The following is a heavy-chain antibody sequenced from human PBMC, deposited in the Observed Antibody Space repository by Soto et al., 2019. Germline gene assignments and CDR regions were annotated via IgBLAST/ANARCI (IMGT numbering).Heavy chain of an antibody. CDR3: ARGDCSSTSCAFHWFDP. CDR1: GGTFSSYA. CDR2: IIPIFGTA. Sequence: SVKVSCKASGGTFSSYAISWVRQAPGQGLEWMGGIIPIFGTANYAQKFQGRVTITADESTSTAYMELSSLRSEDTAVYYCARGDCSSTSCAFHWFDPWGQGTLVTVSS. V-gene: IGHV1-69*13. D-gene: IGHD2-2*01. J-gene: IGHJ5*02.